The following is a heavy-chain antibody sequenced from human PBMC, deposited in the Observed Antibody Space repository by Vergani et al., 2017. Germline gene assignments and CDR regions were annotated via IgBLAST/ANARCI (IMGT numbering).Heavy chain of an antibody. CDR2: IYPADSDT. J-gene: IGHJ4*02. Sequence: EVELVQSGPEMRKPGESLKISCKGSEYSFGNYWIGWVRQMPGKGIEWMGIIYPADSDTRYSPSFQGQVTISTDKSISTAFLQWDSLKASDTALYDCAKHTTYTDSWGQGTLVTVSS. D-gene: IGHD1-1*01. V-gene: IGHV5-51*01. CDR3: AKHTTYTDS. CDR1: EYSFGNYW.